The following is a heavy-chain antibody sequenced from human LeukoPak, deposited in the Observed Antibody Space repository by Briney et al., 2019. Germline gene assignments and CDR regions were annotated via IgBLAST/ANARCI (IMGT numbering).Heavy chain of an antibody. J-gene: IGHJ4*02. CDR3: ARVGIPAALGYFDC. CDR1: GFTVSSNC. V-gene: IGHV3-53*01. Sequence: GGSLRLSCAASGFTVSSNCMSWVRQAPGKGLEWVSVIYSGGSTYYADSVKGRFTISRDNSKNTLYLQMNSLRAEDTAVYYCARVGIPAALGYFDCWGQGTLVTVSS. D-gene: IGHD2-2*01. CDR2: IYSGGST.